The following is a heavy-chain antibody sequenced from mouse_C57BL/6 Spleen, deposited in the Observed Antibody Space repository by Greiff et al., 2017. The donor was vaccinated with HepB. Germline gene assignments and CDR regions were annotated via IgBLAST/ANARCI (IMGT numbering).Heavy chain of an antibody. J-gene: IGHJ3*01. Sequence: VQLQQSGPELVKPGASVKISCKASGYTFTDYYMNWVKQSHGKSLEWIGDISPNNGGTSYNQKFKGNATLTVDQSSSTAYMELRSLTSEDSAVYYCARKIYFGGFAYWGQGTLVTVSA. CDR2: ISPNNGGT. CDR1: GYTFTDYY. D-gene: IGHD2-1*01. CDR3: ARKIYFGGFAY. V-gene: IGHV1-26*01.